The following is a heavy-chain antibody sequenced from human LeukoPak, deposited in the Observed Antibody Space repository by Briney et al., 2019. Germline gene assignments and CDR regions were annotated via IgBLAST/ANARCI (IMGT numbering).Heavy chain of an antibody. V-gene: IGHV4-4*07. CDR2: IYTSGST. D-gene: IGHD4-17*01. CDR3: ARVQYGDYVGY. Sequence: SETLSLTCTVSGGSISSYYWSWIRQPAGKGLEWIGRIYTSGSTNYNPSLKSRLTMSIDTSKNQFSLKLTSVTAADTATYYSARVQYGDYVGYWGQGTLVTVSS. CDR1: GGSISSYY. J-gene: IGHJ4*02.